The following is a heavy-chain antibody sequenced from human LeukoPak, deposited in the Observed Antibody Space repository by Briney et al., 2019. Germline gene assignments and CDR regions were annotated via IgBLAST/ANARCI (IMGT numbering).Heavy chain of an antibody. D-gene: IGHD3-22*01. Sequence: PSETLSLSCTVSGDSIRSSNYYWDWIRQPPGKGLEWMGSIYYNGRTYYNPSLGSRVSILIDTTNNHFSLELSSMTAADTAVYYCARRRYYDGSGYLDWGQGTPVIVSS. CDR2: IYYNGRT. CDR1: GDSIRSSNYY. CDR3: ARRRYYDGSGYLD. V-gene: IGHV4-39*02. J-gene: IGHJ1*01.